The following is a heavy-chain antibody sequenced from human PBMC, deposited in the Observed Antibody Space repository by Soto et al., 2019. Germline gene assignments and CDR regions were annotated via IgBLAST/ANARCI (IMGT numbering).Heavy chain of an antibody. D-gene: IGHD6-19*01. CDR2: IYYSGST. V-gene: IGHV4-59*01. CDR3: ARARDGYSSGWYSEYFDY. CDR1: GASIRSDY. J-gene: IGHJ4*02. Sequence: SETLSLTCTVPGASIRSDYWRWIGQPPGKGLEWIGYIYYSGSTNYNPSLKSRVTISVDTSKNQFSLKLSSVTAADTAVYYCARARDGYSSGWYSEYFDYWGQGTLVTVSS.